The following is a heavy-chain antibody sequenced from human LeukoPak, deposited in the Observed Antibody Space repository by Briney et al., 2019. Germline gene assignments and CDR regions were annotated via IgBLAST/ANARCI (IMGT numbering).Heavy chain of an antibody. Sequence: GASVKVSCKASGYTLINHYIHWRRQAPGQGPDGMGIINTSEGDTSYAQKFQARVSMTRDMTTSTVYMELSSLTSEDTAVYYCAREGNYYDTSSYFFDWWGQGTLVTVSS. J-gene: IGHJ4*02. D-gene: IGHD3-22*01. CDR1: GYTLINHY. V-gene: IGHV1-46*01. CDR3: AREGNYYDTSSYFFDW. CDR2: INTSEGDT.